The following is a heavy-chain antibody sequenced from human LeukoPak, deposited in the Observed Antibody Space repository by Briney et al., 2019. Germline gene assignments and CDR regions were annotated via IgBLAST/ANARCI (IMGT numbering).Heavy chain of an antibody. V-gene: IGHV3-30-3*01. CDR2: ISYDGSNK. J-gene: IGHJ4*02. D-gene: IGHD3-22*01. CDR3: ARASSGLDY. CDR1: GFTFSSYA. Sequence: GGSLRPSCAASGFTFSSYAMHWVRQAPGKGLEWVAVISYDGSNKYYADSVKGRFTISRDNSKNTLYLQMNSLRAEDTAVYYCARASSGLDYWGQGTLVTVSS.